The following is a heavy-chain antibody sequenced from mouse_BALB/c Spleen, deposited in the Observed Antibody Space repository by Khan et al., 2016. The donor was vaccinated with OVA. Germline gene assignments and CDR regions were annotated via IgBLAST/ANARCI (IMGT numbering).Heavy chain of an antibody. CDR3: ARGTFDY. J-gene: IGHJ3*01. Sequence: VQLQQSGPELMKPGASVNISCKASGYSFTSYYIHWVKQSHGKSLAWIGYIDPFNGDTDYNQKFKGKATLTVDKSSNTAYMHLSSLTSEDSAVYFCARGTFDYWGQGTLVTVSA. CDR2: IDPFNGDT. V-gene: IGHV1S135*01. D-gene: IGHD3-3*01. CDR1: GYSFTSYY.